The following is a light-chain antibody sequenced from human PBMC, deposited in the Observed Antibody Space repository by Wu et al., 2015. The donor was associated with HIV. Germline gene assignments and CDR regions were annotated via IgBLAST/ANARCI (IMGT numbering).Light chain of an antibody. CDR2: GAS. V-gene: IGKV3-20*01. CDR1: QRLSSRY. J-gene: IGKJ4*01. CDR3: QHYGTSPQVT. Sequence: EILLTQSPGTLSLSPGERATLSCRASQRLSSRYLAWYQQKPGQAPRLLIYGASSRATGIPDKFSGSASGRDFTLTINRLETEDFAVYYCQHYGTSPQVTFGGGTKVEIK.